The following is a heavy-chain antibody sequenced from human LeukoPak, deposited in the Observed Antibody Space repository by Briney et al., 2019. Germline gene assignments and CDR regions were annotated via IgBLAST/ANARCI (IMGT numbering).Heavy chain of an antibody. CDR1: GYTFTDCY. D-gene: IGHD4-17*01. V-gene: IGHV1-2*02. J-gene: IGHJ4*02. Sequence: ASVKVSCKTSGYTFTDCYIHWVRQAPGQGLEWLGWVDPNSGGTNYAQKFQDRVTMTRDTSISTAYMELSSLTSDDTAVYYCARTMVTNSRFDYWGQGTLVTVSS. CDR2: VDPNSGGT. CDR3: ARTMVTNSRFDY.